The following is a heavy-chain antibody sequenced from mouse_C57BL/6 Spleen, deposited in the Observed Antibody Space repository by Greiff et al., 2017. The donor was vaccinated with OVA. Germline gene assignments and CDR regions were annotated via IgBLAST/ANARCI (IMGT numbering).Heavy chain of an antibody. Sequence: EVKVVESGGDLVKPGGSLKLSCAASGFTFSSYGMSWVRQTPDKRLEWVATISSGGSYTYYPDSVKGRFTISRDNAKNTLNLQMSSLKSEDTAMYYCARPHYGNYSYFDYWGQGTTLTVSS. V-gene: IGHV5-6*01. D-gene: IGHD2-1*01. J-gene: IGHJ2*01. CDR3: ARPHYGNYSYFDY. CDR1: GFTFSSYG. CDR2: ISSGGSYT.